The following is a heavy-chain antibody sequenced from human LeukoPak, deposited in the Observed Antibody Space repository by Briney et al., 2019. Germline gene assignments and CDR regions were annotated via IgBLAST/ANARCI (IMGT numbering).Heavy chain of an antibody. V-gene: IGHV1-2*02. J-gene: IGHJ4*02. CDR2: INPNSGGT. Sequence: ASVKVSCKASGYTFTGYYMHWVRQAPGQGLEWMGWINPNSGGTNYAQKFQGRVTMTGDTSISTAYMELSRLRSDDTAVYYCARDLIRQRWSAAYWGQGTLVTVSS. D-gene: IGHD4-23*01. CDR3: ARDLIRQRWSAAY. CDR1: GYTFTGYY.